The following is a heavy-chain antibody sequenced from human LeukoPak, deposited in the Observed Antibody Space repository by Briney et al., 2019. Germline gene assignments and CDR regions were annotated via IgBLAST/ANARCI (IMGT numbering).Heavy chain of an antibody. D-gene: IGHD3-22*01. V-gene: IGHV3-9*01. Sequence: GGSLRLSCAASGFTFDDYAMHWVRQAPGKGLEWVSGISWNSGSIGYADPVKGRFTISRDNAKNSLYLQMNSLRAEDTALYYCAKDGYSSGYYSSIDYWGQGTLVTVSS. CDR3: AKDGYSSGYYSSIDY. CDR1: GFTFDDYA. J-gene: IGHJ4*02. CDR2: ISWNSGSI.